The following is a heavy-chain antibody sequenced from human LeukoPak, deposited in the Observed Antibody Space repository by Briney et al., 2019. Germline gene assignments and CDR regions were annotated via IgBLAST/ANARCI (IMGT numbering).Heavy chain of an antibody. Sequence: SETLSLTCTVSGGSISSGSYYWRWIRQPAVKGLEWIGRIYTSGSTNYNPSLKSRVTISVDTSKNQFSLKLSSVTAADTAVYYWARGDRSAWYFDLWGRGTLVTVSS. CDR2: IYTSGST. CDR3: ARGDRSAWYFDL. V-gene: IGHV4-61*02. D-gene: IGHD2-15*01. CDR1: GGSISSGSYY. J-gene: IGHJ2*01.